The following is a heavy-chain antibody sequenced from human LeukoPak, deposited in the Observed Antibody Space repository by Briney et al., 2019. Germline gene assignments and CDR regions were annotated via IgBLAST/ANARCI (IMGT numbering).Heavy chain of an antibody. Sequence: GGSLRLSCAASGFALSSHWMTWVGKVPGRGPEWVANVNRDGSETYYLDSVKGRFTISKDNAKNSLYLQMNSLRAEDTALYHCARNNGMDVWGQGTTVIVS. J-gene: IGHJ6*02. CDR1: GFALSSHW. CDR3: ARNNGMDV. V-gene: IGHV3-7*03. CDR2: VNRDGSET.